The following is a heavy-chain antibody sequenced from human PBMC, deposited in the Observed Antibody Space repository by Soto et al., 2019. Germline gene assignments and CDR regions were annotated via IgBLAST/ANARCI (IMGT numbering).Heavy chain of an antibody. CDR2: MNPNSGNT. Sequence: QVQLVQSGAEVKKPGASVKVSCKASGYTFTSYDINWVRQATGQGLEWMGWMNPNSGNTGYAQKFQGRVTMTRNTSISTPYMELGSLRFEDTAVYYCAGGVSRTANRVSGYWGQGTLVTVSS. V-gene: IGHV1-8*01. CDR1: GYTFTSYD. J-gene: IGHJ4*02. D-gene: IGHD2-8*01. CDR3: AGGVSRTANRVSGY.